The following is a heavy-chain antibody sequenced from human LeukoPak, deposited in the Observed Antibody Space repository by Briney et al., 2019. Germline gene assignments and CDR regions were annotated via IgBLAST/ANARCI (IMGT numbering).Heavy chain of an antibody. CDR2: IYHSGST. CDR3: ARLIRTKYYYDSSAKRGFDY. Sequence: PSETLSLTCTVSGYSISSGYYWGWIRQPPGKGLEWIGSIYHSGSTYYNPSLKSRVTISVDTSKNQFSLKLSSVTAADTAVYYCARLIRTKYYYDSSAKRGFDYWGQGTLVTVSS. CDR1: GYSISSGYY. D-gene: IGHD3-22*01. J-gene: IGHJ4*02. V-gene: IGHV4-38-2*02.